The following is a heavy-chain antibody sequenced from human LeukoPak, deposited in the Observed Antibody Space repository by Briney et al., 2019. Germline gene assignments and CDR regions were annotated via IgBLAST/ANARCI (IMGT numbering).Heavy chain of an antibody. CDR1: GASIRSFY. V-gene: IGHV4-59*12. CDR2: IYYSGGT. CDR3: ATRIGGGSSYYFDY. J-gene: IGHJ4*02. D-gene: IGHD6-6*01. Sequence: SETLSLTCTVSGASIRSFYWSWIRQPPGKGLEWIGYIYYSGGTKYNPSLKSRVTMSVDTSKNQFPLKLGSVTAADTAVYYCATRIGGGSSYYFDYWGQGTLATVSS.